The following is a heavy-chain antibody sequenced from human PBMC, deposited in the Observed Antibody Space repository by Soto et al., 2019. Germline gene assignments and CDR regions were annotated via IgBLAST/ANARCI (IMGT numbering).Heavy chain of an antibody. CDR1: GFTFSTYN. D-gene: IGHD3-3*01. Sequence: HPGGSLRLSCAASGFTFSTYNMNWVRQAPGKGLEWVSYITSGSSTIYSADSVKGRFTISRDNAKNSLYLQMNSLRAEDTAVYYCARDGQGDYYHHYHIYGMDVWGQGTTVTVSS. CDR3: ARDGQGDYYHHYHIYGMDV. J-gene: IGHJ6*02. CDR2: ITSGSSTI. V-gene: IGHV3-48*01.